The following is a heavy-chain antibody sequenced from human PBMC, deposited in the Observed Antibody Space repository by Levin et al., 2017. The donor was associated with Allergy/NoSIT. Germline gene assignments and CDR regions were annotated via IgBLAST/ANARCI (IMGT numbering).Heavy chain of an antibody. Sequence: GESLKISCTASGYTFTRYDIHWVRQAPGQGLEWMGIITPSGGSTTYTQKFQGRVTMTRDTSTTTVYMELKSLTSEDTAVYYCARGLSTKTSSGWSWGLPHQYNFYMDVWGRGTTVTVSS. V-gene: IGHV1-46*01. CDR2: ITPSGGST. J-gene: IGHJ6*03. CDR3: ARGLSTKTSSGWSWGLPHQYNFYMDV. CDR1: GYTFTRYD. D-gene: IGHD6-19*01.